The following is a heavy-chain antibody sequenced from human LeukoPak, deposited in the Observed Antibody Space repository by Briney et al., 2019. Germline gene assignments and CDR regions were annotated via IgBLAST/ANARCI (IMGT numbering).Heavy chain of an antibody. V-gene: IGHV4-59*01. Sequence: SETLSLTCTVSGGSISSYYWSWIRQPPGKGLEGIGYIYYSGNTKYNPSFNSRVTMSVDTSKNQFSLKLTSVTAADTAVYFCAREGTTGWAFWGQGTLVTVSS. CDR1: GGSISSYY. CDR3: AREGTTGWAF. J-gene: IGHJ4*02. CDR2: IYYSGNT. D-gene: IGHD1-1*01.